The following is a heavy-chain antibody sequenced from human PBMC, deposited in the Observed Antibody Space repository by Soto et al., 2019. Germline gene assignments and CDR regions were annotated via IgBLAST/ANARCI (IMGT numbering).Heavy chain of an antibody. CDR2: INHRGST. D-gene: IGHD3-3*01. Sequence: QVQLQQWGAGLLKPSETLSLTCAVYVGSFSGYYWTWIRQPPGKGLEWIGEINHRGSTKYNPSLKSRVTMSVDTSKNQFSLKLSSVTAADTAVYYCARGADFWSGYPFDPWGQGTLVTVSS. V-gene: IGHV4-34*01. CDR1: VGSFSGYY. J-gene: IGHJ5*02. CDR3: ARGADFWSGYPFDP.